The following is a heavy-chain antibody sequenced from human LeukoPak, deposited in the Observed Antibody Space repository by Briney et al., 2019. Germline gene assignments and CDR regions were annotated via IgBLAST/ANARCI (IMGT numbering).Heavy chain of an antibody. CDR3: ARDWGNWDFDY. V-gene: IGHV3-20*04. CDR1: GFTFDDYA. CDR2: INWNGGST. J-gene: IGHJ4*02. Sequence: GGSLRLSCAASGFTFDDYAMHWVRQAPGKGLEWVSGINWNGGSTGYADSVKGRFTISRDYAKNSLYLQMNSLRAEDTAVYYCARDWGNWDFDYWGQGTLVIVSS. D-gene: IGHD1-1*01.